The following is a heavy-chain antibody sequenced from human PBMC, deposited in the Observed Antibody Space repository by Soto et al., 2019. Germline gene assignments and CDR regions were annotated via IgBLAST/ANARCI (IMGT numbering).Heavy chain of an antibody. Sequence: PGGSLRLSCAASGFTFSSYAMHWVRQAPGRGLEYVSAISSNGGSTYYADSVKGRFTISRDNSKNTMSLQMGSLRVEDTAVYYCVKGEYYYDSSGYYPFDYWGQGTLVTVSS. D-gene: IGHD3-22*01. J-gene: IGHJ4*02. CDR3: VKGEYYYDSSGYYPFDY. CDR2: ISSNGGST. V-gene: IGHV3-64*02. CDR1: GFTFSSYA.